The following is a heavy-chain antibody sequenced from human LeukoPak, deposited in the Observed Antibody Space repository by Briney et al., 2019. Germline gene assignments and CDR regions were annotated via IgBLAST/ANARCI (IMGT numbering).Heavy chain of an antibody. CDR3: TKDPNGDYVGAFDP. D-gene: IGHD4-17*01. V-gene: IGHV3-23*01. Sequence: PGGSVRLSCAASGFTFSSFAMTWVRQAPGKGLEWVSSITGNHGATYNEDLVWGRFTISRDNSQNTLYLQIDSLRAEDTAVYYCTKDPNGDYVGAFDPWGQGTLVTVSS. CDR2: ITGNHGAT. CDR1: GFTFSSFA. J-gene: IGHJ5*02.